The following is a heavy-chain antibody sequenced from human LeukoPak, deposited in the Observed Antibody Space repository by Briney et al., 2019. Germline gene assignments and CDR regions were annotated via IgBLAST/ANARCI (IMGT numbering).Heavy chain of an antibody. D-gene: IGHD3-22*01. Sequence: ASVKVSCKASGYTLIGYYMHWVRQAPGQGLEWMGWINPNSGGTNYAQKFQGWVTMTRDTSISTAYMELSRLRSDDTAVYYCARPYYYDSNSFDYWGQGTLVTVSS. CDR3: ARPYYYDSNSFDY. CDR1: GYTLIGYY. CDR2: INPNSGGT. V-gene: IGHV1-2*04. J-gene: IGHJ4*02.